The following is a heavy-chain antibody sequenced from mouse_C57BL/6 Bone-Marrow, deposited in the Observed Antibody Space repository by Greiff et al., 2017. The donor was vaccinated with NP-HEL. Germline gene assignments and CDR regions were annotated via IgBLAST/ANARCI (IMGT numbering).Heavy chain of an antibody. CDR2: IPPCSGGT. Sequence: QVQLQQSGAELVRPGTSVKVSCKASGYAFTHYLIDWVKQRPGQGLELIGVIPPCSGGTNYNEKFKGKATLTADKSSSTAYMQLSSLTSEDAEVYCCEREEKILRPGAYWGQGTLVTVSA. V-gene: IGHV1-54*01. CDR1: GYAFTHYL. D-gene: IGHD1-2*01. CDR3: EREEKILRPGAY. J-gene: IGHJ3*01.